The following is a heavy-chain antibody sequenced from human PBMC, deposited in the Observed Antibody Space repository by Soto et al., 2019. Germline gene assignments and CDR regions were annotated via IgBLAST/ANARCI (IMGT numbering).Heavy chain of an antibody. V-gene: IGHV3-30*18. Sequence: GGSLRLSCAASGFTFSSYGMHRVRQAPGKGLEWVAVISYDGSNKYYADSVKGRFTISRDNSKNTLYLQMNSLRAEDTAVYYCAKMTGRYCSGGSCRVDIWGQGTMGTVSS. CDR2: ISYDGSNK. CDR3: AKMTGRYCSGGSCRVDI. J-gene: IGHJ3*02. CDR1: GFTFSSYG. D-gene: IGHD2-15*01.